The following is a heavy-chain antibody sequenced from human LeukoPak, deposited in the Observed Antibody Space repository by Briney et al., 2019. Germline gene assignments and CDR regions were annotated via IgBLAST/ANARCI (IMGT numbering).Heavy chain of an antibody. CDR3: ASGPTGFA. J-gene: IGHJ5*02. Sequence: PGGSLRLSCAASGFTFSSYNMNWVRQAPGKGLEWVSFISSSSSYIYYADSVKGRFTISRDNAKNSLYLQMNSLRAEDTAVYFCASGPTGFAWGQGTLVTVSS. V-gene: IGHV3-21*06. CDR2: ISSSSSYI. CDR1: GFTFSSYN. D-gene: IGHD1-14*01.